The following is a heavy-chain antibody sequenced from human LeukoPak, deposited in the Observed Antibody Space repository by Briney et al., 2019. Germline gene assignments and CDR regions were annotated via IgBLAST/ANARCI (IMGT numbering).Heavy chain of an antibody. J-gene: IGHJ4*02. D-gene: IGHD2-8*02. CDR1: GGSISSSSYY. CDR2: IYYSGSN. Sequence: PSETLSLTCTVSGGSISSSSYYWGWIRQPPGKGLEWIGNIYYSGSNYYNPSLKSRVTIFQDTSKNQISLKLSSVTAADTAMYYCARTGANRLYYFDSWGQGTLVTVSS. CDR3: ARTGANRLYYFDS. V-gene: IGHV4-39*01.